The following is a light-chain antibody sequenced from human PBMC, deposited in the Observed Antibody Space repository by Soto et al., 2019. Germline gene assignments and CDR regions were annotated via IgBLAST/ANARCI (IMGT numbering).Light chain of an antibody. CDR1: ERVISSH. V-gene: IGKV3-20*01. CDR3: QQYDFSSYT. CDR2: GAS. Sequence: EIVLTQSPDTLSLSPGERATLSCRATERVISSHLSWYQQKPGQAPRLLVYGASTRSSGIPDRFSGSGSGTDFTLTISRLEPEDFAVYYCQQYDFSSYTFGQGTKVELK. J-gene: IGKJ2*01.